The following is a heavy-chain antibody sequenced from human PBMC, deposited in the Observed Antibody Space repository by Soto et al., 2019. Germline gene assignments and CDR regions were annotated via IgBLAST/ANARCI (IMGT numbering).Heavy chain of an antibody. CDR3: ARANPVYVVV. J-gene: IGHJ4*02. D-gene: IGHD2-15*01. Sequence: QLQLQESGSGLVKPSQTLSLTCAVSGGSISSGGYSWSWIRQPPGKALEWIGYMYHSGSTYYNPSLKSRVTISVDRPKNRCSLALGSVAAAGTAVYYCARANPVYVVVWGQGTLVTVSS. V-gene: IGHV4-30-2*01. CDR1: GGSISSGGYS. CDR2: MYHSGST.